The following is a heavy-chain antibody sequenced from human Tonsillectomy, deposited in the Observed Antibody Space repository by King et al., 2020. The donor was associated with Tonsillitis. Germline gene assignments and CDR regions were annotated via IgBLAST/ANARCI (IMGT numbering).Heavy chain of an antibody. CDR3: AKDMTSNWDSPNDAFDV. CDR2: IWYDGSNK. V-gene: IGHV3-33*06. D-gene: IGHD1-7*01. CDR1: GFTFSSYG. J-gene: IGHJ3*01. Sequence: VQLVESGGGVVQPGSSLRLSCAASGFTFSSYGMHWVRQAPGKGLEGVAVIWYDGSNKYYADFVKGRYTISRENSKNTLYLHMNSLRAEDTSVCYCAKDMTSNWDSPNDAFDVWGQGTMVTVSS.